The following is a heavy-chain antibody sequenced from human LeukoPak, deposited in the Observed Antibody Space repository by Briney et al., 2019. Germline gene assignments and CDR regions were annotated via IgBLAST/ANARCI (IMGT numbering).Heavy chain of an antibody. D-gene: IGHD3-9*01. Sequence: GESLKISCTGSGYIFSNYWIGWVRQMPGKGLEWMGITYPGDSDMRYSPSFQGQVIMSADKSISTAYLQWSGLKASDTAMYYCARLSRPHILDTNWFDSWGQGSLVTVSS. CDR1: GYIFSNYW. V-gene: IGHV5-51*01. CDR3: ARLSRPHILDTNWFDS. CDR2: TYPGDSDM. J-gene: IGHJ5*01.